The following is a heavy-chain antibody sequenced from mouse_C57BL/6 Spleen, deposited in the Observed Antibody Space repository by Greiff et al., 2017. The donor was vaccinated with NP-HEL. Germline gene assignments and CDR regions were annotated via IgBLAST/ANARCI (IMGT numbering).Heavy chain of an antibody. CDR1: GYTFTSYG. Sequence: VKLMESGAELARPGASVKLSCKASGYTFTSYGISWVKQRTGQGLEWIGEIYPRSGNTYYNEKFKGKATLTADKSSSTAYMELRSLTSEDSAVYFCARSESNYNYFDYWGQGTTLTVSS. V-gene: IGHV1-81*01. D-gene: IGHD2-5*01. CDR2: IYPRSGNT. CDR3: ARSESNYNYFDY. J-gene: IGHJ2*01.